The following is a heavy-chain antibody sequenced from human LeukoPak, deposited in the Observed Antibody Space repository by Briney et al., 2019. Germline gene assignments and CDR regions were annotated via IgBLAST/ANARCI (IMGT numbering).Heavy chain of an antibody. Sequence: GGSLRLSCAVSGLTFNNYAMSWVRQAPGKGLEWVSGISWNSGSIGYADSVKGRFTISRDNAKNSLYLQMNSLRAEDTALYYCAKDMGHGSGSYYAFDIWGQGTMVTVSS. CDR2: ISWNSGSI. CDR3: AKDMGHGSGSYYAFDI. CDR1: GLTFNNYA. J-gene: IGHJ3*02. D-gene: IGHD3-10*01. V-gene: IGHV3-9*01.